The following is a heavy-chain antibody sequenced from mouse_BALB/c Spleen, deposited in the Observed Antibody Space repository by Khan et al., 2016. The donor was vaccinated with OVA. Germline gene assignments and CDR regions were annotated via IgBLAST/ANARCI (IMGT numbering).Heavy chain of an antibody. Sequence: QIQLVQSGPELKKPGETVKISCKASGYTFTNYGMNWVKQAPGKGLKWMGWINTYTGEPTYADDFKGRFAFSLETSASTVYLQINNLKNEDTAKYFWARMKPYWYFDLWGAGTTVTVSS. V-gene: IGHV9-3-1*01. CDR1: GYTFTNYG. CDR2: INTYTGEP. J-gene: IGHJ1*01. CDR3: ARMKPYWYFDL.